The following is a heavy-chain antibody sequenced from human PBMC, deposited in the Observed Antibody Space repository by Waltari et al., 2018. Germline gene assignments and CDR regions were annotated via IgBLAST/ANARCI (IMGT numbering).Heavy chain of an antibody. Sequence: EVQLVESGGGLVQPGGSLRLSCAASGFTFSSYAMSWVRQAPGKGLEWVSAISGSGGSTYYADPVKGRFTISRDKSKNTLYLQMNSLRAEDTAVYYCAKVRVGAALPLYYFDYWGQGTLVTVSS. V-gene: IGHV3-23*04. CDR1: GFTFSSYA. D-gene: IGHD2-15*01. CDR2: ISGSGGST. CDR3: AKVRVGAALPLYYFDY. J-gene: IGHJ4*02.